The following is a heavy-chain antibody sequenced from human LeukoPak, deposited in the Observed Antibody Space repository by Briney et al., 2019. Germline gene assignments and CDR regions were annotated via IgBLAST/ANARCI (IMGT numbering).Heavy chain of an antibody. CDR1: GASISGSGYY. CDR3: ARHVGLRTYFDY. J-gene: IGHJ4*02. D-gene: IGHD5-12*01. V-gene: IGHV4-39*01. CDR2: IYYSGST. Sequence: SETLSLTCAVSGASISGSGYYLGWIRQPPGKGLEWIGNIYYSGSTYYNASLQSRVTISIDTSKNQFSLKLSSVTAADTAVYYCARHVGLRTYFDYWGQGTLVTVSS.